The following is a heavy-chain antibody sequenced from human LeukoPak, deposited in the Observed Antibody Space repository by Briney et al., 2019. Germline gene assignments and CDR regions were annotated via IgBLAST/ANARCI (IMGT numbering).Heavy chain of an antibody. CDR2: ISGDGGST. CDR1: GSTFDDYA. V-gene: IGHV3-43*02. D-gene: IGHD1-1*01. CDR3: AKVLEPDYYYYYMDV. J-gene: IGHJ6*03. Sequence: GGSLRLSCAASGSTFDDYAMHWVHQAPGKGLEWVSLISGDGGSTYYADSVKGRFTISRDNSKNSLYLQMNSLRTEDTALYYCAKVLEPDYYYYYMDVWGKGTTVTVSS.